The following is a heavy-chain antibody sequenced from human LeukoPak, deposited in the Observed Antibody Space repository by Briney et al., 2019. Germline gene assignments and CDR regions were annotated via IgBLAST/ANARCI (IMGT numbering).Heavy chain of an antibody. CDR2: ISYDGNKK. CDR1: RYTFNIFT. J-gene: IGHJ4*02. Sequence: GVSLTLPCAASRYTFNIFTMHCAPQAPGTALLCVTDISYDGNKKLHADSVRGRFTISRDSSKNTLYLEMNSLRPEDAATYYCARKGGTIITYRAFGYWGQGALVTFAS. CDR3: ARKGGTIITYRAFGY. D-gene: IGHD3-16*01. V-gene: IGHV3-30*04.